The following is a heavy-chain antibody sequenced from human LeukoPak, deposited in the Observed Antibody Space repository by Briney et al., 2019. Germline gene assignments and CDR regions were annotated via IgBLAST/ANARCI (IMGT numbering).Heavy chain of an antibody. V-gene: IGHV3-48*04. D-gene: IGHD3-22*01. CDR2: ISSSSSTI. CDR3: ARDQGNYYDSSGSDY. J-gene: IGHJ4*02. Sequence: GGSLRLSCAASGFTFSSYSMNWVHQAPGKGLEWVSYISSSSSTIYYADSVKGRFTISRDNAKNSLYLQMNSLRAEDTAVYYCARDQGNYYDSSGSDYWGQGTLVTVSS. CDR1: GFTFSSYS.